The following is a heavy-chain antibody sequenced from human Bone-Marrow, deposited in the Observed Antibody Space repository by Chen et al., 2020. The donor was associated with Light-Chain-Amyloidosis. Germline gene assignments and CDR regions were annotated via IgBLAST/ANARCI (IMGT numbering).Heavy chain of an antibody. CDR3: ARSLLGYCSSTSCRSFDY. CDR2: IYYSGST. V-gene: IGHV4-39*01. Sequence: QLQLQESGPGLVKPSETLSLTCTVSGGSISSSSYYWRWIRQPPGKGLEWIGSIYYSGSTYYNPSLNSRVTISVDTSKNQFSLKLSSVTAADTAVYYCARSLLGYCSSTSCRSFDYWGQGTLVTVSS. D-gene: IGHD2-2*01. CDR1: GGSISSSSYY. J-gene: IGHJ4*02.